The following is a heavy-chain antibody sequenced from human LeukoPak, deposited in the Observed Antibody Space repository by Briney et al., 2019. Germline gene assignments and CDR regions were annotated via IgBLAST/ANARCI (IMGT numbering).Heavy chain of an antibody. V-gene: IGHV3-21*01. CDR1: GFTFSSYS. D-gene: IGHD6-19*01. J-gene: IGHJ3*02. Sequence: GGSLRLSCAASGFTFSSYSMNWVRQAPGKGLEWVSSISSSSSYIYYADSVKGRFTISRDNAKNPLYLQMNSLRAEDTAVYYCARGSSSGWLDAFDIWGQGTMVTVSS. CDR2: ISSSSSYI. CDR3: ARGSSSGWLDAFDI.